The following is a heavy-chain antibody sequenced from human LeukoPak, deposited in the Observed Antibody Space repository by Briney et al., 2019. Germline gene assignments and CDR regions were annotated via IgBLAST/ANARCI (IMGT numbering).Heavy chain of an antibody. Sequence: GGSLRLSCAASGLTFSSYSMNWVRQAPGKGLEWVSYISSRSSTIYYADSVKGRFTISRDNAKNSLYLQMNSLRDEDTAVYYCARTAAGYYGLDVWGQGTTVTVSS. CDR2: ISSRSSTI. CDR3: ARTAAGYYGLDV. CDR1: GLTFSSYS. V-gene: IGHV3-48*02. D-gene: IGHD2-15*01. J-gene: IGHJ6*02.